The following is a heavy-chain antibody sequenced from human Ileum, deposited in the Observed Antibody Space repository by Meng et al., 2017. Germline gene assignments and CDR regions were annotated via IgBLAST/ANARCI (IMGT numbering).Heavy chain of an antibody. Sequence: EVQLLGAGGGLVQPGGSLTLSCAVSGFTVSNNYVAWVRQAPGKGLEWVSQIKPDGRTTAYADSVKGRFTISRDDAKNTLYLEMNSLRAEDAAVYYCARDWDWVVWDLWGQGTLVTVSS. V-gene: IGHV3-74*01. CDR3: ARDWDWVVWDL. CDR1: GFTVSNNY. J-gene: IGHJ5*02. D-gene: IGHD3/OR15-3a*01. CDR2: IKPDGRTT.